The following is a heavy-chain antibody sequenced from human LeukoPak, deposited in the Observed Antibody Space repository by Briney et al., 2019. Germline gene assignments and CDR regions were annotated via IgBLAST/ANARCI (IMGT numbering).Heavy chain of an antibody. J-gene: IGHJ4*02. CDR2: IYHSGST. CDR3: ARDRPTYSSAYFDY. CDR1: GGSISSSNW. D-gene: IGHD3-22*01. Sequence: SGTLSFTCAVSGGSISSSNWWSWVRQPPGKGLEWIGEIYHSGSTNYNPSLASRLTISVDTSKNQFSLSLTSVTAADTAVYYCARDRPTYSSAYFDYWGQGILVTVSS. V-gene: IGHV4-4*02.